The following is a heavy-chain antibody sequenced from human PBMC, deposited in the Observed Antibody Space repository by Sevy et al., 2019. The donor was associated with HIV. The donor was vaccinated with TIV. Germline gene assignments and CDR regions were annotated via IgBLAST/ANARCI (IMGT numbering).Heavy chain of an antibody. CDR3: ARLQDYYGSGSSNWYFDL. Sequence: ASMKVSCKASGGTFSSYAISWVRQAPGQGLEWMGRIIPIFGTANYAQKFQGRVTITADESTSTAYMELSSLRSEDTAVYYCARLQDYYGSGSSNWYFDLWGRGTLVTVSS. CDR2: IIPIFGTA. D-gene: IGHD3-10*01. J-gene: IGHJ2*01. V-gene: IGHV1-69*13. CDR1: GGTFSSYA.